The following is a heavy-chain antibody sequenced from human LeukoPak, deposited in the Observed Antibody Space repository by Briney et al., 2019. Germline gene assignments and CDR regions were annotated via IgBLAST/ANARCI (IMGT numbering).Heavy chain of an antibody. CDR2: IYSGGST. CDR3: ARGIVGALDAFDI. Sequence: GGSLRLSCAASGFTVSSNYMSWVRQAQGKGLEWVSVIYSGGSTYYADSVKGRFTISRDNSKNTLYLQMNSLRAEDTAVYYCARGIVGALDAFDIWGQGTMVTVSS. D-gene: IGHD1-26*01. V-gene: IGHV3-66*01. J-gene: IGHJ3*02. CDR1: GFTVSSNY.